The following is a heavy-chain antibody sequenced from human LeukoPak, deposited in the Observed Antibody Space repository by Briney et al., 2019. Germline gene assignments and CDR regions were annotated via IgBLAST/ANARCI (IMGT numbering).Heavy chain of an antibody. CDR1: GFTFSDYY. CDR2: ISSSSSYT. CDR3: AREGTVTTLGY. Sequence: GGSLRLSCAASGFTFSDYYMSWIRQAPGKGLEWVSYISSSSSYTNYADSVKGRFTISRDNAKNSLYLQMNSLRAEDTAVYYCAREGTVTTLGYWGQGTLVTVSS. V-gene: IGHV3-11*06. J-gene: IGHJ4*02. D-gene: IGHD4-17*01.